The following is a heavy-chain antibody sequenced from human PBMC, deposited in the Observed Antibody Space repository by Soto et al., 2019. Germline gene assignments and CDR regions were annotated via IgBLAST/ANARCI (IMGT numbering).Heavy chain of an antibody. V-gene: IGHV4-30-2*01. CDR3: ARVPDY. J-gene: IGHJ4*02. CDR1: GGSISSGGYS. CDR2: IYHSVST. Sequence: QLQLLESGSGLVKPSQTLSLTCAVSGGSISSGGYSWGWIRQPPGKGLEWIGNIYHSVSTYYNPSLKSRVTISVDRSKNQFSLRLSSVTAADTAVYYCARVPDYWGQGTLVTVSS.